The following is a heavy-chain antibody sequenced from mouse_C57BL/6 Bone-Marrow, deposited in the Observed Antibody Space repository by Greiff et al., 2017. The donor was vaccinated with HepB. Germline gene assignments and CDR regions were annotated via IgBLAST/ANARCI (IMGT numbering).Heavy chain of an antibody. CDR2: ISDGGSYT. Sequence: EVKLMESGGGLVKPGGSLKLSCAASGFTFSSYAMSWVRQTPEKRLEWVATISDGGSYTYYPDNVKSRFTISRDNAKNNLYLQMSHLKSEDTAMYYCARDPYSNYWFAYWGQGTLVTVSA. CDR1: GFTFSSYA. V-gene: IGHV5-4*01. CDR3: ARDPYSNYWFAY. D-gene: IGHD2-5*01. J-gene: IGHJ3*01.